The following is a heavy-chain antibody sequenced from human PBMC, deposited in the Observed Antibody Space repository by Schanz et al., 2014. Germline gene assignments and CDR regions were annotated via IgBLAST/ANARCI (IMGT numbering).Heavy chain of an antibody. CDR3: ARSRSGFYFDY. Sequence: EVQLLESGGGLVQPGGSLKLSCAASGLIFSNYVMSWVRQAPGKGLEWISYITYNGGTIYYADSVKGRFTISRDNAKTSLYLEMNSLRAEDTALYYCARSRSGFYFDYWGQGTLVTVSS. CDR1: GLIFSNYV. D-gene: IGHD1-26*01. V-gene: IGHV3-48*01. CDR2: ITYNGGTI. J-gene: IGHJ4*02.